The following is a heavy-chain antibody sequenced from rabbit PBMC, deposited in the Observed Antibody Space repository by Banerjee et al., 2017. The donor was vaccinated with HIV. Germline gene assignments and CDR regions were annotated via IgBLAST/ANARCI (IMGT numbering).Heavy chain of an antibody. CDR1: GFSLSNDGY. D-gene: IGHD1-1*01. V-gene: IGHV1S40*01. Sequence: QSLEESRGGLVQPEGSLTLTCTASGFSLSNDGYMCWVRQAPGKGLEWIACIYTGSSGSTYYASWAKGRFTISKTSSTTVTLQMTSLTAADTATYFCARTSYSDYGYNLWGPGTLVTVS. J-gene: IGHJ4*01. CDR2: IYTGSSGST. CDR3: ARTSYSDYGYNL.